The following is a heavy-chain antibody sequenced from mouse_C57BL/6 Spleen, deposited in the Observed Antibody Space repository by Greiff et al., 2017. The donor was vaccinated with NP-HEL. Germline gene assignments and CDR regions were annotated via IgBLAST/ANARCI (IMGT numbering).Heavy chain of an antibody. CDR2: IDPSDSYT. D-gene: IGHD2-3*01. Sequence: VKLQQPGAELVRPGTSVKLSCKASGYTFTSYWMHWVKQRPGQGLEWIGVIDPSDSYTNYNQKFKGKATLTVDTSSSTAYMQLSSLTSEDSAVYYCARRDGYSYYYAMDYWGQGTSVTVSS. V-gene: IGHV1-59*01. CDR3: ARRDGYSYYYAMDY. J-gene: IGHJ4*01. CDR1: GYTFTSYW.